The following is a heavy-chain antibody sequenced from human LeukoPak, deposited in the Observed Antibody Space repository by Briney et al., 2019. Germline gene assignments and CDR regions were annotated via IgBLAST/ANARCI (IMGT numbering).Heavy chain of an antibody. V-gene: IGHV3-48*04. CDR1: GFTFSRYS. CDR2: VSTSSNTM. CDR3: AKDIDY. Sequence: GGSLRLSCAASGFTFSRYSMNWVRQAPGKGLEWVSYVSTSSNTMYYADSVKGRFTISRDDAKNSLYLQMNSLRAEDTAVYYCAKDIDYWGQGTLVTVSS. J-gene: IGHJ4*02.